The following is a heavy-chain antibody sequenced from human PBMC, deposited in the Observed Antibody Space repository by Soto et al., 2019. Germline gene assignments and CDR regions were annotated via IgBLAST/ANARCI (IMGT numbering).Heavy chain of an antibody. CDR3: AVNYGDYRGYYYYGMDV. CDR1: GFTFRSYS. J-gene: IGHJ6*02. CDR2: ISSSSSYI. D-gene: IGHD4-17*01. V-gene: IGHV3-21*01. Sequence: GSLRLSCSASGFTFRSYSMNWVRQAPGKGLEWVSSISSSSSYIYYADSVKGRFTISRDNAKNSLYLQMNSLRAEDTAVYYCAVNYGDYRGYYYYGMDVWGQGTTVTVSS.